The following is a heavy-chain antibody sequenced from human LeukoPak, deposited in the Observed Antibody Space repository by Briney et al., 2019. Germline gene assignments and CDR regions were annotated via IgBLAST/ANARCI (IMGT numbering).Heavy chain of an antibody. CDR1: GGTFSSYA. CDR2: IIPIFGTA. D-gene: IGHD3/OR15-3a*01. J-gene: IGHJ4*02. Sequence: ASVKVSCKASGGTFSSYAISWVRQAPGQGLEWMGGIIPIFGTANYAQKFQGRVTITADESTSTAYMELSSLRSEDTAVYYCAGDLKTWTGLAYWGQGTLVTVSS. V-gene: IGHV1-69*13. CDR3: AGDLKTWTGLAY.